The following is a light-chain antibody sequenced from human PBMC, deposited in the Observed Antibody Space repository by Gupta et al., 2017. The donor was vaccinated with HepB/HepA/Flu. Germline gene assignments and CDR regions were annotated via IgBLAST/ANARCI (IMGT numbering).Light chain of an antibody. Sequence: EIVLTQSPGTLSLSPGERATLSCRTSQNVGNYLAWYQQKPGQAPRLLMHDTSDRATGIPARFSGSGSGTDFTLTISGREPEDFAVYYCQQQDKWPLTFGGGTRVDIK. CDR2: DTS. J-gene: IGKJ4*01. CDR1: QNVGNY. CDR3: QQQDKWPLT. V-gene: IGKV3-11*01.